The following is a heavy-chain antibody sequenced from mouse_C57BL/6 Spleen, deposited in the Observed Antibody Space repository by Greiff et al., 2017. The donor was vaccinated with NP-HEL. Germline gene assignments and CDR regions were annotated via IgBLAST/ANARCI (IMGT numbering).Heavy chain of an antibody. Sequence: QVQLQQPGAELVMPGASVKLSCKASGYTFTSYWMHWVKQRPGQGLEWIGEIDPSDSYTNYNQKFKGKSTLTVDKSSSTAYMQLSSLTSEDSAVYYCARHGLLRAMDYWGQGTSVTVSS. V-gene: IGHV1-69*01. CDR1: GYTFTSYW. CDR2: IDPSDSYT. D-gene: IGHD1-1*01. J-gene: IGHJ4*01. CDR3: ARHGLLRAMDY.